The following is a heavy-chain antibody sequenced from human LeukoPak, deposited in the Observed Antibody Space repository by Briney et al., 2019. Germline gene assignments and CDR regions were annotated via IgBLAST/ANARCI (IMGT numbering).Heavy chain of an antibody. CDR3: ARELGYCSSTSCYTYGMDV. CDR2: INWNGGST. J-gene: IGHJ6*02. CDR1: GFTCDDYG. V-gene: IGHV3-20*04. Sequence: PGGSLRLSCAASGFTCDDYGMSWVRQAPGKGLEWVSGINWNGGSTGYADSVKGRFTISRDNAKNSLYLQMNSLRAEDTALYYCARELGYCSSTSCYTYGMDVWGQGTTVTVSS. D-gene: IGHD2-2*01.